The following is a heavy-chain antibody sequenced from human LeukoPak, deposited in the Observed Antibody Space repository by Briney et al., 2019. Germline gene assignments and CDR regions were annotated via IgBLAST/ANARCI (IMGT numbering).Heavy chain of an antibody. D-gene: IGHD2-2*01. CDR3: AKAGTVESTSLLEYFQP. CDR1: GFTFSSHG. V-gene: IGHV3-30*02. CDR2: IRYDGSKN. Sequence: GGSLRLSCAASGFTFSSHGMHWVRQAPGKGLEWVACIRYDGSKNYYADSVKGRFTVTRDNSKNTLYLQLNSLRPEDTAVYYCAKAGTVESTSLLEYFQPWGQGTLVTVSS. J-gene: IGHJ1*01.